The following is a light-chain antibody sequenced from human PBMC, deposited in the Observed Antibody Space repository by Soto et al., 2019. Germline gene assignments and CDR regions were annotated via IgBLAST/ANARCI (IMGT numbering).Light chain of an antibody. Sequence: QSVLTQPASVSGSPGQSITISCTGTNSDVESYNLVSWFRQHPGEAPQLIIYEGFKRPSGVSSRFSGSKSGNTASLTISGLQAEDEAEYYCCSHAGRNTYVFGTGTKLTVL. CDR2: EGF. CDR1: NSDVESYNL. V-gene: IGLV2-23*01. CDR3: CSHAGRNTYV. J-gene: IGLJ1*01.